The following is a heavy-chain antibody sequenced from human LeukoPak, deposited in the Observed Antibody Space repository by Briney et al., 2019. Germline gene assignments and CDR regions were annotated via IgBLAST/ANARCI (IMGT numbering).Heavy chain of an antibody. CDR1: RITFSSYA. CDR3: AKGGIAAAGTAFDY. V-gene: IGHV3-23*01. Sequence: GGSLRLSCAASRITFSSYAMSWVRQAPGKGLEWVSAISGSGGSTYYADSVKGRFTISRDNSKNTLYLQMNSLRAEDTAVYYCAKGGIAAAGTAFDYWGQGTLVTVSS. CDR2: ISGSGGST. J-gene: IGHJ4*02. D-gene: IGHD6-13*01.